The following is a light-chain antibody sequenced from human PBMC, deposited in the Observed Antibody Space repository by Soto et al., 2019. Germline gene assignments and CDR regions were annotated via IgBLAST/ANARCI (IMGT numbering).Light chain of an antibody. J-gene: IGLJ1*01. CDR2: DDN. Sequence: SVLTQPPSVSAAPGQKVTISCSGSSSNIGGNSVSWYQQLPGTAPKLLIYDDNKRPSGIPDRFSGSKSGTSATLGISGLRSEDEADYYCVSWDDSLSGLVFGTGTKVTVL. V-gene: IGLV1-51*01. CDR1: SSNIGGNS. CDR3: VSWDDSLSGLV.